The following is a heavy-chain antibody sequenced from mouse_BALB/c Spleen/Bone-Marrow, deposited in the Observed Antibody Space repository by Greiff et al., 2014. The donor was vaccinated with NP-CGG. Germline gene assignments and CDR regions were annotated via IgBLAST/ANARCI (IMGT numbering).Heavy chain of an antibody. J-gene: IGHJ1*01. Sequence: DLVNPGASVKLSCKASGYTFTSYWINWIKQRPGKGLEWIGRIATGCGGIYYSEIFKGRATMTVDKSSSTAYIELSILSAEYAAVYFCAREDYRDGNWYFDVWGAGATVTVSS. D-gene: IGHD2-14*01. CDR2: IATGCGGI. V-gene: IGHV1S41*01. CDR1: GYTFTSYW. CDR3: AREDYRDGNWYFDV.